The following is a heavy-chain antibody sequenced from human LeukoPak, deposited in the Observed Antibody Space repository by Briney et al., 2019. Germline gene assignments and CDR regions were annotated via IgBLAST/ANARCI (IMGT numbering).Heavy chain of an antibody. CDR2: MNPNSGNT. Sequence: ASVKVSCKASGYTFTSYDINWVRQDTGQGLEWMGWMNPNSGNTGYAQKFQGRVTMTRNTPISTAYMELSSLRSEDTAVYYCARPLHRGSWYAYWGQGTLVTVSS. J-gene: IGHJ4*02. V-gene: IGHV1-8*01. CDR3: ARPLHRGSWYAY. D-gene: IGHD6-13*01. CDR1: GYTFTSYD.